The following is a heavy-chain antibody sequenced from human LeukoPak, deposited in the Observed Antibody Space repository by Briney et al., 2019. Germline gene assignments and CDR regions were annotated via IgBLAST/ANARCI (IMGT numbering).Heavy chain of an antibody. CDR1: GYTFSGYW. V-gene: IGHV3-74*01. D-gene: IGHD3-10*01. J-gene: IGHJ4*02. CDR2: INNEGDNI. Sequence: PGGSLRLSCAASGYTFSGYWIPWVRQAPGRGLVWLSRINNEGDNIVYADSVKGRFTVSRDNAKNMVYLQMNSLRAGDSTVYFCTRGGDRNFDLWGQGTLVTVSS. CDR3: TRGGDRNFDL.